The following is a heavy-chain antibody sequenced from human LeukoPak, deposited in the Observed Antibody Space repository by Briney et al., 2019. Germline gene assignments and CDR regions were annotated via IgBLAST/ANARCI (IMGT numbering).Heavy chain of an antibody. CDR1: GFTFSDYY. CDR3: ASYCSGGSCYSDFDY. J-gene: IGHJ4*02. Sequence: GGSLRLSCAASGFTFSDYYMSWIRQAPGKGLEWVSYISSSGSTIYYADSVKGRFTISRDNAKNSLYLQMSSLRAEDTAVYYCASYCSGGSCYSDFDYWGQGTLVTVSS. CDR2: ISSSGSTI. D-gene: IGHD2-15*01. V-gene: IGHV3-11*01.